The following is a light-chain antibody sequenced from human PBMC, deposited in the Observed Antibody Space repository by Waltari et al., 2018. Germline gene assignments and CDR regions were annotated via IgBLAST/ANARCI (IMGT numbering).Light chain of an antibody. CDR3: CSYAGNNYVL. CDR1: STDIGVSAY. Sequence: QSALTPPASVSGSPGQSITISCTGTSTDIGVSAYVSWYQHPPGKHPKVMIYDVTKRPSGVSMRFSGSKSGNTASLTISGLQAEDEADYYCCSYAGNNYVLFGGGTKLTVL. CDR2: DVT. J-gene: IGLJ2*01. V-gene: IGLV2-23*02.